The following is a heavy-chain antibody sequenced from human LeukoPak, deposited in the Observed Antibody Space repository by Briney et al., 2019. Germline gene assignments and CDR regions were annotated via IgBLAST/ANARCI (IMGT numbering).Heavy chain of an antibody. V-gene: IGHV3-15*07. Sequence: GGSLGLSCATSGFTFSNAWMNWVRQAPGKGLEWVGRIRSNSDGGTIDYAAPVKGRFTLSRDDSKTTLYLQMNSLQTEDTAVYYCATDFYDTTWGQGTLVTVSS. CDR2: IRSNSDGGTI. D-gene: IGHD3-22*01. J-gene: IGHJ5*02. CDR3: ATDFYDTT. CDR1: GFTFSNAW.